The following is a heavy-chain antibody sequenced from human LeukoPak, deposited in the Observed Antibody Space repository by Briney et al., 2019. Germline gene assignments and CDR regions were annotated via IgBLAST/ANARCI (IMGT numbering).Heavy chain of an antibody. Sequence: GGFLRLSCAASGFTFSSNWMHWVRQAPGKGLVWVSRINEDGSTTNYADSVKGRSTIFRDNAKNTLYLQMNSLRAEDTAVYYCVRDLGGRSGHWGQGTLVTVSS. CDR3: VRDLGGRSGH. D-gene: IGHD1-26*01. J-gene: IGHJ4*02. V-gene: IGHV3-74*01. CDR1: GFTFSSNW. CDR2: INEDGSTT.